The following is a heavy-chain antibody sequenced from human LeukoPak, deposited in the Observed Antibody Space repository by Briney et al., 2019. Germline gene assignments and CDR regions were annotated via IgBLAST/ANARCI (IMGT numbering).Heavy chain of an antibody. CDR1: GFTVSSNY. Sequence: PGRSLRLSCAPSGFTVSSNYMSWVRQAPGKGLEWVSVIYSGGFTYCEDSVKGRFTVSRDNSKNTLFLQMNSLRAADTAVYYCGRDRPGDAFDMWGQGTMVTVS. J-gene: IGHJ3*02. CDR3: GRDRPGDAFDM. V-gene: IGHV3-66*01. CDR2: IYSGGFT.